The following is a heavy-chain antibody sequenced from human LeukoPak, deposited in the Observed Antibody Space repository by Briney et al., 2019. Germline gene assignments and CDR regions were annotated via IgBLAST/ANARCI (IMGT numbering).Heavy chain of an antibody. Sequence: GASVKVSCKASGGTFSSYAISWVRQAPAQGLEWMGGIIPIFGTANYAQKFQGRVTITTDESTSTAYMELSSLRSEDTAVYYCARSPSYGGKTHAFDIWGQGTMVTVSS. V-gene: IGHV1-69*05. CDR2: IIPIFGTA. J-gene: IGHJ3*02. CDR3: ARSPSYGGKTHAFDI. D-gene: IGHD5-18*01. CDR1: GGTFSSYA.